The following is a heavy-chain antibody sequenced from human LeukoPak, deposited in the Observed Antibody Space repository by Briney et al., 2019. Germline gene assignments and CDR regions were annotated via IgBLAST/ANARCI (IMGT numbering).Heavy chain of an antibody. CDR2: LRYDGSDK. D-gene: IGHD2-21*01. J-gene: IGHJ4*02. Sequence: PGGSLRLSCAASGFTFSSYGIHWVRQAPGKGLEWVAFLRYDGSDKYYADSVKGRFTISRYNSKNTLYLQMNSLRGDDTAVYYCATASGDIAIPDYWGQGTLVTVSS. V-gene: IGHV3-30*02. CDR3: ATASGDIAIPDY. CDR1: GFTFSSYG.